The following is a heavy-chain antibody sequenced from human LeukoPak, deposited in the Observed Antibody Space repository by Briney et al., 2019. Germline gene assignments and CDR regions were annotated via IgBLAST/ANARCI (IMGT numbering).Heavy chain of an antibody. J-gene: IGHJ4*02. CDR3: ARAYYYDSSGSPGGCDY. V-gene: IGHV1-46*01. CDR2: INPSGGST. CDR1: GYTFTSYY. D-gene: IGHD3-22*01. Sequence: GASVKVSCKASGYTFTSYYMHWVRQAPGQGLEWMGIINPSGGSTSYAQKFQGRVTMTRDTSTSTVYMELSSLRSEDTAVYYCARAYYYDSSGSPGGCDYWGQGTLVTVSS.